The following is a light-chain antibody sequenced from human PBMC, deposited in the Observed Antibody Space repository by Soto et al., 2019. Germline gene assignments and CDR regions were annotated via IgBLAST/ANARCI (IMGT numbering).Light chain of an antibody. Sequence: DIQMTQSPSTLSASVGDRVTITCRASKSISSWLAWYQQKPGKAPKLLIYDASSLESGVPSRFSGSGSGTEFTLTISSLQPDDFATYYCHQYNSYLLTFGGGTKVEIK. CDR3: HQYNSYLLT. CDR1: KSISSW. J-gene: IGKJ4*01. V-gene: IGKV1-5*01. CDR2: DAS.